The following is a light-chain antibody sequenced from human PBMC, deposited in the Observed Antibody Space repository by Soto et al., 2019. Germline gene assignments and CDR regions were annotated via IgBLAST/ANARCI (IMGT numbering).Light chain of an antibody. CDR2: DVT. CDR3: TSYTSDSSVI. V-gene: IGLV2-14*03. J-gene: IGLJ2*01. Sequence: QSALTQPASVSGSPGQSVTISCTGTSSDIGGYRYVSWYQQRPGKAPKLMIHDVTNRPSGVSDRFSGSKSGNTASLTISGLRAEDEADYYCTSYTSDSSVIFGGRTKVTVL. CDR1: SSDIGGYRY.